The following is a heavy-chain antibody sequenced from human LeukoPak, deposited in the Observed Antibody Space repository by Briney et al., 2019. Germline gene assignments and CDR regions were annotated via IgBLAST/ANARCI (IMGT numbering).Heavy chain of an antibody. CDR2: VSANGGTT. V-gene: IGHV3-23*01. Sequence: GGSLRLSCAASGFTFSCCAMHWVRQAPGKGLEWVSAVSANGGTTHYADSVKGRLTTSRDNSKNTLSQQMNSLRAEDTAVYYCANVLTERGAFDIWGQGTMVTVSS. CDR3: ANVLTERGAFDI. J-gene: IGHJ3*02. D-gene: IGHD1-1*01. CDR1: GFTFSCCA.